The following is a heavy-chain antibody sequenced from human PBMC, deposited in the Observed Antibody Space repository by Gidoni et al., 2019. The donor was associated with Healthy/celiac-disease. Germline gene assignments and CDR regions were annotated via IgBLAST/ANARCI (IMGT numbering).Heavy chain of an antibody. Sequence: QLQLQESGPGLVKPSETLSLTCTVSGGSISSSSYYWGWFRQPPGKGRAWIGSIYYSGSTYYNPSLKSRVTISVDTSKNQFSLKLSSVTAADTAVYYCARGGGGSLYYFDYWGQGTLVTVSS. J-gene: IGHJ4*02. CDR2: IYYSGST. V-gene: IGHV4-39*01. D-gene: IGHD1-26*01. CDR3: ARGGGGSLYYFDY. CDR1: GGSISSSSYY.